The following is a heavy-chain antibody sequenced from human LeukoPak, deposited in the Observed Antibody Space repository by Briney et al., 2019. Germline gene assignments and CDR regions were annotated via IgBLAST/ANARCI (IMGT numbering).Heavy chain of an antibody. CDR2: IYPGGSDT. CDR3: ARDGGLNTRDAFDI. D-gene: IGHD2-2*02. Sequence: KDGESLKISCKGSGYSFTTYWIGCVRQMPGKGLELMGIIYPGGSDTRYSPSFQGHVTISADKSISSAYLQWSSLKASDTAMYYCARDGGLNTRDAFDIWGQGTMVSVSS. J-gene: IGHJ3*02. CDR1: GYSFTTYW. V-gene: IGHV5-51*01.